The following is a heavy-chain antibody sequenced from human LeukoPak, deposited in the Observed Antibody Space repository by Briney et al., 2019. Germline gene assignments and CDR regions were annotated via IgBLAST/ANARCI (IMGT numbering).Heavy chain of an antibody. Sequence: SETLSLTCTVSGGSISSYYWSWIRQPPGKGLEWIGYIYYSGSTNYNPSLKSRVTISVDTSKNQFSLKLSSVTAADTAVYYCARTAAGMSYWGQGTLVTVSS. CDR2: IYYSGST. D-gene: IGHD6-13*01. J-gene: IGHJ4*02. CDR1: GGSISSYY. CDR3: ARTAAGMSY. V-gene: IGHV4-59*01.